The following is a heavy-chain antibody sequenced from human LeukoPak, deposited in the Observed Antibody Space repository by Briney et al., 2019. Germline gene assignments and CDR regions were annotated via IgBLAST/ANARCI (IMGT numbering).Heavy chain of an antibody. Sequence: GGSLRLSCAASGFTFSSYSVNWVRQAPGKGLEWVSSISSSSSYIYYADSVKGRFTISRDNAKNSLYLQMNSLRAEDTAVYYCARDVPYYYESSGYYSLGFDIWGQGTMVTVSS. V-gene: IGHV3-21*01. CDR1: GFTFSSYS. CDR3: ARDVPYYYESSGYYSLGFDI. J-gene: IGHJ3*02. CDR2: ISSSSSYI. D-gene: IGHD3-22*01.